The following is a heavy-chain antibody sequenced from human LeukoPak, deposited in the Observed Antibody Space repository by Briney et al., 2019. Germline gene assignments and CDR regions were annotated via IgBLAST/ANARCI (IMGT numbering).Heavy chain of an antibody. CDR1: GGPFRSYA. J-gene: IGHJ4*02. Sequence: ASVKVSCQASGGPFRSYAISWVRPAPGQGLEWMGGIIPIFGTANYAQKFQGRVTITADESTSTAYMELSSLRSEDTAVYYCARADSSSQLLPDYWGQGTLVTVSS. CDR3: ARADSSSQLLPDY. V-gene: IGHV1-69*13. CDR2: IIPIFGTA. D-gene: IGHD6-6*01.